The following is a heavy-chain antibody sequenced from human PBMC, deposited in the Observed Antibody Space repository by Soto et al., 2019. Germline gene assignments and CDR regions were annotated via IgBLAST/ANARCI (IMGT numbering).Heavy chain of an antibody. J-gene: IGHJ5*02. Sequence: QLQLQESGPGLVKPSETLSLTCTVSGGSISSSSYYWGWIRQPPGKGLEWIGSIYYSGSTYYNPSLKSRVPIPLDTSKNQSSLMVSSVTAADTAVYYCARHKITIFGVVIFGANWFDPWGQGTLVTVSS. V-gene: IGHV4-39*01. CDR3: ARHKITIFGVVIFGANWFDP. CDR1: GGSISSSSYY. CDR2: IYYSGST. D-gene: IGHD3-3*01.